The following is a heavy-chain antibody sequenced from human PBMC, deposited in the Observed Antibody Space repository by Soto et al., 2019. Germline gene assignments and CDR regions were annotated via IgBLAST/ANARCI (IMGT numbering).Heavy chain of an antibody. Sequence: QPQLQESGPGLVKPSETLSVTCSVSGGSISSSNYYWGWIRQPPGKGLEWIGTTYYSGSAYYNPSLESRVAIFVDTSKNQFSLTVTSVTAADTAVYYCARQYISSWFSAFHIWGQGTLVTVSS. CDR3: ARQYISSWFSAFHI. J-gene: IGHJ3*02. CDR2: TYYSGSA. V-gene: IGHV4-39*01. CDR1: GGSISSSNYY. D-gene: IGHD6-13*01.